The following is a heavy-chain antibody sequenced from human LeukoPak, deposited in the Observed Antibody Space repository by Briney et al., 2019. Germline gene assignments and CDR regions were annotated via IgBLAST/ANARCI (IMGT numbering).Heavy chain of an antibody. CDR1: GFTFSDYD. V-gene: IGHV3-21*01. D-gene: IGHD3-16*01. Sequence: GGSLRLSCSASGFTFSDYDMNWVRQAPGKGLEWVSSISGLSSHIYYGDSVKGRFSISRDNAKNSLHLQMNSLGAEDTAIYYCGRAFPPLRTSSAGDLWGQGTLVTVSS. J-gene: IGHJ4*02. CDR3: GRAFPPLRTSSAGDL. CDR2: ISGLSSHI.